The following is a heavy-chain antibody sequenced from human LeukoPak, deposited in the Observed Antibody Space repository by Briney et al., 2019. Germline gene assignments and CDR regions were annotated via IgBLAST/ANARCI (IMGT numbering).Heavy chain of an antibody. CDR2: ISYSGTT. CDR3: ARAPGGYSYGALYYFDY. D-gene: IGHD5-12*01. CDR1: GGSINSFY. Sequence: SETLSLTCTVSGGSINSFYWSWIRKPPGKGLEWIGEISYSGTTNYNPSLKSRVTISIDTSKNQLSLRLSSVTAADTAVYYCARAPGGYSYGALYYFDYWGQGILVTVSS. V-gene: IGHV4-59*01. J-gene: IGHJ4*02.